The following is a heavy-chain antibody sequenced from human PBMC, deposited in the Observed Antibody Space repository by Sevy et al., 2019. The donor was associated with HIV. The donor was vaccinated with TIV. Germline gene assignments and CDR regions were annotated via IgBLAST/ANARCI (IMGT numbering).Heavy chain of an antibody. J-gene: IGHJ4*02. V-gene: IGHV5-51*01. CDR1: GYSFTSYW. CDR3: AGKTAQYCSSTSCYGPSDRFFDY. CDR2: IYPGDSDT. Sequence: GESLKISCKGSGYSFTSYWIGWVRQMPGKGLEWMGIIYPGDSDTRYSPSFQGQVTISADESFSTANLQWSSRKASDTARFYRAGKTAQYCSSTSCYGPSDRFFDYWGQGTLVTVSS. D-gene: IGHD2-2*01.